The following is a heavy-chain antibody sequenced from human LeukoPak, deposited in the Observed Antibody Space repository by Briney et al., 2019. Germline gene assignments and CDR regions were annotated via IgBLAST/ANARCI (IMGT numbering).Heavy chain of an antibody. D-gene: IGHD3-3*01. V-gene: IGHV3-66*02. CDR1: GFTFSSYA. CDR2: IYSGGST. Sequence: PGGSLRLSCAASGFTFSSYAMSWVRQAPGKGLEWVSVIYSGGSTYYADSVKGRFTISRDNSKNTLYLQMNSLRAEDTAVYYCARIQHDSWSGYSNNYYMDVWGKGTTVTVSS. CDR3: ARIQHDSWSGYSNNYYMDV. J-gene: IGHJ6*03.